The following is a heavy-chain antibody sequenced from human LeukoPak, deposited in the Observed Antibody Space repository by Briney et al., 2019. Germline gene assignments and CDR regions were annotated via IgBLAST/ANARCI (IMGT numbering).Heavy chain of an antibody. CDR2: IYSGGTT. CDR1: GFTVSSNY. J-gene: IGHJ4*02. CDR3: ARDQYSYAHAAH. Sequence: PGGSLRLSCAASGFTVSSNYMSWVRQAPGKGLEWVSVIYSGGTTYYADSVKGRFTISRDKSKSTLHLQMNSLRAEDTAVYYCARDQYSYAHAAHWGQGTLVTVSS. D-gene: IGHD5-18*01. V-gene: IGHV3-66*01.